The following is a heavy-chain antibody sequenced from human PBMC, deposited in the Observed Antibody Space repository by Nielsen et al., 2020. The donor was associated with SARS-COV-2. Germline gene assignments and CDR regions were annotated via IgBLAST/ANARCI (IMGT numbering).Heavy chain of an antibody. V-gene: IGHV3-20*04. CDR1: GFTFDDYG. CDR3: ARGITMIVVVYYYYYGMDV. J-gene: IGHJ6*02. Sequence: GESLKISCAASGFTFDDYGMSWVRQAPGKGLEWVSGINWNGGSTGYADSVKGRFTISRDNAKNSLYLQMNSLRAEDTAVYYCARGITMIVVVYYYYYGMDVWGQGTTVTVSS. CDR2: INWNGGST. D-gene: IGHD3-22*01.